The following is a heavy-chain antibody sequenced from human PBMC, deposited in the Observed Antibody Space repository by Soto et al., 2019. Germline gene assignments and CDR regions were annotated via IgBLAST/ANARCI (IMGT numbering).Heavy chain of an antibody. CDR3: AVAVAGPTAIGY. D-gene: IGHD6-19*01. V-gene: IGHV3-74*01. J-gene: IGHJ4*02. Sequence: EVQLVESGGGLVQPGGSLRLSCAASGFTFSSYWMHWVRQAPGKGLVWVSRINSDGSSTSYADSVKGRCTNSRDNAKNTLYLQMNSPRAGDTAVYYCAVAVAGPTAIGYWGQGTLVTVSS. CDR2: INSDGSST. CDR1: GFTFSSYW.